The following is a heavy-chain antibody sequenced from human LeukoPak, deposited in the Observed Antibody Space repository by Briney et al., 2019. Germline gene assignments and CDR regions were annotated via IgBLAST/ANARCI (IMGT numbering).Heavy chain of an antibody. D-gene: IGHD3-22*01. J-gene: IGHJ4*02. CDR2: IYYSGST. CDR3: AGQFDSSGSYFY. V-gene: IGHV4-39*01. CDR1: GGSISSSSYY. Sequence: SETLSLTCTVSGGSISSSSYYWGWIRQPPGKGLEWIGSIYYSGSTYYNPSLKSRVTISVDTSKNQFSLKLKSVTAADTAVYYCAGQFDSSGSYFYWGQGTLVTVSS.